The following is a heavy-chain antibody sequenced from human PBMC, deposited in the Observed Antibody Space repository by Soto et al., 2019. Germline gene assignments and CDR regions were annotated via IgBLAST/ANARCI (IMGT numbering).Heavy chain of an antibody. V-gene: IGHV4-34*01. Sequence: QVQLQQWGAGLLKPSETLSLTCAVYGGSFSGYYWSWIRQPPGKGLEWIGEINHSGSTNYNPSLKSRVTISVDTSKNQFSLKLSSVTAADTAVYYCARANTAIPAHLDYWGQGTLVTVSS. D-gene: IGHD2-2*02. J-gene: IGHJ4*02. CDR1: GGSFSGYY. CDR2: INHSGST. CDR3: ARANTAIPAHLDY.